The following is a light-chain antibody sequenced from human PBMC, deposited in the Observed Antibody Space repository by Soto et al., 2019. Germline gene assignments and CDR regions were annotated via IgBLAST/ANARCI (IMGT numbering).Light chain of an antibody. CDR1: NIGSKS. CDR2: DDN. Sequence: SYELTQPPSVSVAPGQTATISCGGNNIGSKSVHWYQQRPGQAPVVVVYDDNDRPSGIPERFSGSNSGNTATLTISRVEAGDEADYYCQVWDSSSEEYVFGSGTKLTVL. CDR3: QVWDSSSEEYV. J-gene: IGLJ1*01. V-gene: IGLV3-21*02.